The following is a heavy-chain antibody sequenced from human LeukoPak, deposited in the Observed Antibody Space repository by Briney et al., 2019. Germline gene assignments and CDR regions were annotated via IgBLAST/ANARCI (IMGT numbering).Heavy chain of an antibody. D-gene: IGHD5-12*01. J-gene: IGHJ4*02. Sequence: PSQTLSLTCTVSGGSISSGGYYWSWIRQPPGKGLEYIGYIYYSGITNYNPSLKSRVTISVDTSKNQFSLKLSSVTAADTAVYYCASYPGLRYFDHWGQGTLVTVSS. CDR1: GGSISSGGYY. CDR3: ASYPGLRYFDH. CDR2: IYYSGIT. V-gene: IGHV4-61*08.